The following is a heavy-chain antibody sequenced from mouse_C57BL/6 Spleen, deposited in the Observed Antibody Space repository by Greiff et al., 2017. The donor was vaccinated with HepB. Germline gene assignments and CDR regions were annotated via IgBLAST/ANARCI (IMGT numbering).Heavy chain of an antibody. CDR2: INPNTGGT. V-gene: IGHV1-26*01. CDR3: TRRYYYGSSSCFAY. J-gene: IGHJ3*01. D-gene: IGHD1-1*01. CDR1: GYTFTDYY. Sequence: EVQLQQSGPELVKPGASVKISCKASGYTFTDYYMNWVKQSHGTSLEWIGDINPNTGGTSYNQKFKGKSTLTVDKASSTAYLELRSLTSEGSAVYYCTRRYYYGSSSCFAYWGQGTLVTVAA.